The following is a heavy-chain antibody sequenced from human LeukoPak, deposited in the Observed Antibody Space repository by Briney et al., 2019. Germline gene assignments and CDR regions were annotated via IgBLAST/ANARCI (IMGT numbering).Heavy chain of an antibody. CDR3: ARDWYYYDSSGYTLDY. J-gene: IGHJ4*02. D-gene: IGHD3-22*01. CDR1: GFTVSSNY. V-gene: IGHV3-7*03. Sequence: GGSLRLSCAASGFTVSSNYMSWVRQAPGKGLEWVANIKQDGSEKYYVDSVKGRFTISRDNAKNSLYLQMNSLRAEDTAVYYCARDWYYYDSSGYTLDYWGQGTLVTVSS. CDR2: IKQDGSEK.